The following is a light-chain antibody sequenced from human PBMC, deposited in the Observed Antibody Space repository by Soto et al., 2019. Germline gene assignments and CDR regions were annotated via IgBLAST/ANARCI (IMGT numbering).Light chain of an antibody. V-gene: IGKV3-20*01. CDR3: QQYGSSPRT. CDR1: QSVSSSH. Sequence: EIVLTQSPGALPLSPGERATLSCGASQSVSSSHLAWYQQKPGQAPRLLIYGASTRATGIPDRFSGSGSGTDFTLTISRLEPEDFAVYYCQQYGSSPRTFGQGTKVDIK. CDR2: GAS. J-gene: IGKJ1*01.